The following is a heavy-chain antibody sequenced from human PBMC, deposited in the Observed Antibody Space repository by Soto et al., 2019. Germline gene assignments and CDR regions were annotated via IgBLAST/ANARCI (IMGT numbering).Heavy chain of an antibody. CDR1: GGSISTYY. J-gene: IGHJ4*02. D-gene: IGHD2-8*02. Sequence: PSETLSLTCTVSGGSISTYYWNWIRQPPGKGLEWIGYIYHSGSTNYNPSLKSRVTISVDTSKNQFSLKLTSVTAADTAVYYCARDKITGLFDYWGQGTLVTVSS. V-gene: IGHV4-59*12. CDR3: ARDKITGLFDY. CDR2: IYHSGST.